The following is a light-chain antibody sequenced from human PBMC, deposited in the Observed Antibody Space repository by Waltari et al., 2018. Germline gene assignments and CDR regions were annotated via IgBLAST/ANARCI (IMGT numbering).Light chain of an antibody. CDR2: INSDGSH. CDR1: SGHSSKV. CDR3: QTGGHGTWV. J-gene: IGLJ3*02. V-gene: IGLV4-69*01. Sequence: QLLLTQSPSASPSLGASIKLTCPLSSGHSSKVIAWLPQQPAKGPRCWTKINSDGSHRLGNGIPDPFSGSSSGAERYRTVSSLQSEDEADYDCQTGGHGTWVFGGGTKLTVL.